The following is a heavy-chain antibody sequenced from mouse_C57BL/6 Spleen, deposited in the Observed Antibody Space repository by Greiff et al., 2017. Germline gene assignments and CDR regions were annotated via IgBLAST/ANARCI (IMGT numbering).Heavy chain of an antibody. V-gene: IGHV1-4*01. CDR1: GYTFTSYT. CDR2: INPSSGYT. D-gene: IGHD2-2*01. J-gene: IGHJ3*01. CDR3: ARGDGYEAWFAY. Sequence: QVHVKQSGAELARPGASVKMSCKASGYTFTSYTMHWVKQRPGQGLEWIGYINPSSGYTKYNQKFKDKATLTADKSSSTAYMQLSSLTSEDSAVYYCARGDGYEAWFAYWGQGTLVTVSA.